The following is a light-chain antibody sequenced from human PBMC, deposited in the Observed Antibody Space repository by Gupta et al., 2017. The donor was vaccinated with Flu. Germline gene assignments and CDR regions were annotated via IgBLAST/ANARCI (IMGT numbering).Light chain of an antibody. J-gene: IGKJ4*01. CDR1: QSLLHSNGYNY. Sequence: IVMTQSPLPLTVTPGEPASISCRSSQSLLHSNGYNYVDWFLQKPGQSPQFLIFMGSNRASGVPDRFSGSGSGTDFTLKISRVEAEDVGVYYCMQALQIPITFGRGTKVEIK. CDR2: MGS. CDR3: MQALQIPIT. V-gene: IGKV2-28*01.